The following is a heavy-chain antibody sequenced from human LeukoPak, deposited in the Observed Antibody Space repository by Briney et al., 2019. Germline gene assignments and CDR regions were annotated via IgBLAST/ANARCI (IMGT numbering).Heavy chain of an antibody. D-gene: IGHD3-22*01. Sequence: ASVKVSCKASGYTFTSYYMHWVRQAPGQGLEWMGIINPSGGSTSYAQKFQGRVTMTRDMSTSTVYMELSSLRSEDTAVYYCARDFLPLYDSSGYYFGYWGLGTLVTVSS. CDR2: INPSGGST. J-gene: IGHJ4*02. V-gene: IGHV1-46*01. CDR1: GYTFTSYY. CDR3: ARDFLPLYDSSGYYFGY.